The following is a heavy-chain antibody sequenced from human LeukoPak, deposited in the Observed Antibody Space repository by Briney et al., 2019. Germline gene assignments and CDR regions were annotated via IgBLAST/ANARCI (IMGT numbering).Heavy chain of an antibody. CDR3: ARGADTGYSSDS. CDR1: GFTFDDYA. V-gene: IGHV3-74*01. Sequence: GGSLRLSCAASGFTFDDYAMHWVRQAPGKGLEWVSRINSDARSTSYADSVKGRFTISRDNAKNTLYLQMNSLRAEDTAVYYCARGADTGYSSDSWGQGTLVTVSS. CDR2: INSDARST. J-gene: IGHJ5*02. D-gene: IGHD6-19*01.